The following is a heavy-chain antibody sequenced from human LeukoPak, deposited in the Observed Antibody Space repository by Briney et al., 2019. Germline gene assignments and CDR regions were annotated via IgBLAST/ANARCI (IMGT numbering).Heavy chain of an antibody. CDR3: ARGSYGSFDY. CDR1: GFTFNAYA. CDR2: LPGSSTYT. Sequence: PGGSLRLSCAASGFTFNAYAMNWVRQAPGKGLEWVSSLPGSSTYTYYADSLKGRFTISRDTTKNSLYLQMNSLSPEDTAVYYCARGSYGSFDYWGQGTLVSVSS. D-gene: IGHD5-18*01. J-gene: IGHJ4*02. V-gene: IGHV3-21*01.